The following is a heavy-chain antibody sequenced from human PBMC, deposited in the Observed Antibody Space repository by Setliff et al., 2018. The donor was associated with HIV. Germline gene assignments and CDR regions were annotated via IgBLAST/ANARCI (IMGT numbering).Heavy chain of an antibody. CDR1: GGSFSSSSYY. Sequence: PSETLSLTCTVSGGSFSSSSYYLGWIRQPPGKGLEWIGHIYTSGSTNYNPSLKSRVTISVDTSKNQFSLKLSSVTAADTAVYYCARGAPYCNHGICHLFDYWGHGNLVTVSS. D-gene: IGHD2-8*01. CDR2: IYTSGST. J-gene: IGHJ4*01. V-gene: IGHV4-61*05. CDR3: ARGAPYCNHGICHLFDY.